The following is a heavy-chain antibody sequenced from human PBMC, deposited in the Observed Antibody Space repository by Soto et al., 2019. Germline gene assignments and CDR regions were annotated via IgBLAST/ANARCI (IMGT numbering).Heavy chain of an antibody. D-gene: IGHD3-16*01. Sequence: GGSVKLSSTAAAFTFYSHAMSWVRQAPGKGLEWVSAISGSGGSTYYADSVKGRFTISRDNSKNTLYLQMNSLRAEDTAVYYCAKDGQMGDYYYGMDVWGQGT. J-gene: IGHJ6*02. CDR3: AKDGQMGDYYYGMDV. CDR2: ISGSGGST. CDR1: AFTFYSHA. V-gene: IGHV3-23*01.